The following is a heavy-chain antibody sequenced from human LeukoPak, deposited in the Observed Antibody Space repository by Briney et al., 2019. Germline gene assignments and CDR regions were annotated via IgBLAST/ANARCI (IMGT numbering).Heavy chain of an antibody. V-gene: IGHV3-21*01. CDR3: AKDGDTVSGTYYFDMDV. J-gene: IGHJ6*03. Sequence: GGSLRLSCAASGFTFSSYTMTWVRQAPGKGLEWVSSISRSRIYKYYADSLKGRFTISRDNSRNTLYLQMNSLRAEDTALYYCAKDGDTVSGTYYFDMDVWGKGTTVTISS. CDR1: GFTFSSYT. D-gene: IGHD1-26*01. CDR2: ISRSRIYK.